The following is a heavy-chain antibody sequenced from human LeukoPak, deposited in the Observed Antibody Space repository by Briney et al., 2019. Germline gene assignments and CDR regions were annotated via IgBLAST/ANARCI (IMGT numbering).Heavy chain of an antibody. V-gene: IGHV3-30*02. Sequence: TGGSLRLSCAASGFTFSSYGMHWVRQAPGKGLEWVAFIRYDGSNKYYADSVKGRFTISRDNSKNTLYLQMNSLRAEDTAVYYCARDLMGGDSSGYYPGDYWGQGTLVTVSS. CDR1: GFTFSSYG. CDR3: ARDLMGGDSSGYYPGDY. D-gene: IGHD3-22*01. J-gene: IGHJ4*02. CDR2: IRYDGSNK.